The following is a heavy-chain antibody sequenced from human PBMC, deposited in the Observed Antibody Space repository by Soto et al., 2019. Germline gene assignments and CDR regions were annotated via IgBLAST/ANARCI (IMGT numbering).Heavy chain of an antibody. CDR1: GYTFTSYG. CDR3: ALTYYYDSSGYPLFY. CDR2: ISAYNGNT. Sequence: ASVKVSCKASGYTFTSYGISWVRQAPGQGLEWMGWISAYNGNTNYAQKLQGRVTMTTDTSTSTAYMELSSLRSEDTAVYYCALTYYYDSSGYPLFYWGQGTLVTVSA. D-gene: IGHD3-22*01. V-gene: IGHV1-18*01. J-gene: IGHJ4*02.